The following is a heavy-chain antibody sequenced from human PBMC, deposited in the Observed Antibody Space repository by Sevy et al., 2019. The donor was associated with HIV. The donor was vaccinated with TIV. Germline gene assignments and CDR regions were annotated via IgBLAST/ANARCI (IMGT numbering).Heavy chain of an antibody. CDR1: GDSIRNFY. Sequence: SETLSLTCSVSGDSIRNFYRSWIRQPPGKGLEWIGYSYYSGGTNYNPSLKSRVTISVDTSKNQFSLKLRSVTAADTAVYYCARASPEHYNGMDVWGQGTTVTVSS. V-gene: IGHV4-59*01. CDR2: SYYSGGT. CDR3: ARASPEHYNGMDV. J-gene: IGHJ6*02. D-gene: IGHD1-26*01.